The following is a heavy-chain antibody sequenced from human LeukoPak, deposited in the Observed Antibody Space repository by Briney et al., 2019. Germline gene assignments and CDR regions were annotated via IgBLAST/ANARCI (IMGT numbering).Heavy chain of an antibody. CDR1: GFTFSSYS. V-gene: IGHV3-21*01. Sequence: GGSLRLSCAASGFTFSSYSMNWVRQAPGKGLEWVSSISSSSSYIYYTDSVKGRFTISRDNAKNSLYLQMNSLRAEDTAVYYCARESMTNQIDYWGQGTLVTVSS. J-gene: IGHJ4*02. CDR3: ARESMTNQIDY. D-gene: IGHD2-8*01. CDR2: ISSSSSYI.